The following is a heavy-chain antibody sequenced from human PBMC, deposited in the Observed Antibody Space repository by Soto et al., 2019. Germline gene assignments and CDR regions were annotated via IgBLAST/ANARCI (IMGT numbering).Heavy chain of an antibody. CDR1: GFTFSNAW. Sequence: GGSLRLSCAASGFTFSNAWMSWVRQAPGKGLEWVGRIKSKTDGGTTDYAAPVKGRFTISRDDSKNTLYLQMNSLKTEDTAVYYCTTRDYDILTGYYIYWGQGTLVTVSS. CDR2: IKSKTDGGTT. J-gene: IGHJ4*02. D-gene: IGHD3-9*01. CDR3: TTRDYDILTGYYIY. V-gene: IGHV3-15*01.